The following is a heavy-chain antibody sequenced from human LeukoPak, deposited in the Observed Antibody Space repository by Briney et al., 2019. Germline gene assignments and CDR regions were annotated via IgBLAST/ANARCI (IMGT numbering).Heavy chain of an antibody. V-gene: IGHV1-69*13. CDR2: IIPIFGTA. CDR1: GGTFSSYA. J-gene: IGHJ6*03. Sequence: ASVKVSCKASGGTFSSYAISWVRQAPGQGLEWMGGIIPIFGTANYAQKFQGRVTITADESTSTAYMELSSLRSEDTAVYYCARADWFSYYMDVWGKGTTVTISS. CDR3: ARADWFSYYMDV. D-gene: IGHD3-9*01.